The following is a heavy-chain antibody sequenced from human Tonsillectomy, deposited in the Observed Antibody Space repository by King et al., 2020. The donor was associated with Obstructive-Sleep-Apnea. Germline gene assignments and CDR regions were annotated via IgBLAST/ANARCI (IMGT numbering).Heavy chain of an antibody. J-gene: IGHJ6*02. CDR2: IRSKTYGGTT. V-gene: IGHV3-49*03. Sequence: VQLVESGGGLVQPGRSLRLSCKGSGFNFGDHALNWFRQAPGKGLEWVSFIRSKTYGGTTDYAASVKGRFSISRDDSKSIAHLQMNSLKTEDTAVYYCTRDVQGHYYGSSMQYFGMDVRGQGTTVTVSS. CDR3: TRDVQGHYYGSSMQYFGMDV. D-gene: IGHD3-10*01. CDR1: GFNFGDHA.